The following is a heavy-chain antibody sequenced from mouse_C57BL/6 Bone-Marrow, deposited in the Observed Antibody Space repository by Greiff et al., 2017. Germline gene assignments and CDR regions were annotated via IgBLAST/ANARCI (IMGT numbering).Heavy chain of an antibody. V-gene: IGHV5-4*03. D-gene: IGHD2-5*01. J-gene: IGHJ2*01. CDR2: ISDGGSYT. Sequence: EVKLMESGGGLVKPGGSLKLSCAASGFTFSSYAMSWVRQTPEKRLEWVATISDGGSYTYYPDNVKGRFTISRDNAKNNLYLQMSHLKSEDTAMYYCARHYSTIFDYWGQGTTLTVSS. CDR3: ARHYSTIFDY. CDR1: GFTFSSYA.